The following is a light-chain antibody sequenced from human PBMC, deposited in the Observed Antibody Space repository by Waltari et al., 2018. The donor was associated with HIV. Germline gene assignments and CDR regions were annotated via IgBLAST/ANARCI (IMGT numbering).Light chain of an antibody. CDR1: SSDVGGYKY. Sequence: QSALTQPASVSGSPGQSITISCTGTSSDVGGYKYVSWYQQPPGKAPKLMIYDVSKRPSGVSNRFSGSKSGNTASLTIAGLQAEDEADYYCSSYTSSSTWVFGGGTKLTVL. CDR3: SSYTSSSTWV. V-gene: IGLV2-14*01. J-gene: IGLJ3*02. CDR2: DVS.